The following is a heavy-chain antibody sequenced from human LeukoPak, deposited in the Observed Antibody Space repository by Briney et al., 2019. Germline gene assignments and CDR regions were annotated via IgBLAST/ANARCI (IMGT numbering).Heavy chain of an antibody. V-gene: IGHV3-7*01. CDR1: GFTFRSYW. Sequence: GGSLRLSCAASGFTFRSYWMTWVRQAPGKGLEWVANIKQDGNEKYYVDSVKGRFTISRDNSKNTLYLQMNSLRAEDTAVYYCAKDGITMIVVVTDNGYFDYWGQGTLVTVSS. CDR2: IKQDGNEK. J-gene: IGHJ4*02. CDR3: AKDGITMIVVVTDNGYFDY. D-gene: IGHD3-22*01.